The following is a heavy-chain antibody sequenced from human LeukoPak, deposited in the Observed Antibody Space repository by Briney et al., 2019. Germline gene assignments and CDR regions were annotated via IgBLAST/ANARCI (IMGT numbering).Heavy chain of an antibody. V-gene: IGHV4-39*01. D-gene: IGHD2-2*01. CDR2: IYYSGST. CDR1: GGSISSGGYY. Sequence: SETLSLTCTVSGGSISSGGYYWSWIRQHPGKGLEWIGYIYYSGSTYYNPSLESRVTLSVDTSKNQFSLKLSSVTAADTAVYYCARHQYCSSATCYALGYWGQGTLVTVSS. CDR3: ARHQYCSSATCYALGY. J-gene: IGHJ4*02.